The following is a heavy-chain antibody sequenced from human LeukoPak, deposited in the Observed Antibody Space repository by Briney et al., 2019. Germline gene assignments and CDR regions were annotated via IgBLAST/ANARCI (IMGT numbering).Heavy chain of an antibody. J-gene: IGHJ5*02. CDR3: ARSDGSATYYRLLGVS. CDR1: GGTFSSSA. D-gene: IGHD3-10*01. CDR2: IIPILGIA. V-gene: IGHV1-69*04. Sequence: SVKVSCKASGGTFSSSAISWVRQAPGQGLEWIGRIIPILGIANYAQKFQGRVTITADKSTSTAYMELSSLRSEDTAVYYCARSDGSATYYRLLGVSCGQGTLVTVSS.